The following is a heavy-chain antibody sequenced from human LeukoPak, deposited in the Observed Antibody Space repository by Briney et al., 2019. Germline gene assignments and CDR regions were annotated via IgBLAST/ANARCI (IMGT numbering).Heavy chain of an antibody. CDR1: GFTFTSSV. J-gene: IGHJ4*02. CDR2: IVVGSGNT. D-gene: IGHD3-10*01. CDR3: AADRAGSYLRFVY. V-gene: IGHV1-58*01. Sequence: SVKVPCKASGFTFTSSVVQWVRQARGQRLEWIGWIVVGSGNTNYAQKFQERVTITRDMSTSTAYMELSSLRFEDTAVYYCAADRAGSYLRFVYWGQGTPVTVSS.